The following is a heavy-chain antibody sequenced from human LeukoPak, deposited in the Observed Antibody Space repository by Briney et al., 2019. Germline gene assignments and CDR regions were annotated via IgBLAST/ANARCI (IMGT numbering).Heavy chain of an antibody. CDR2: IIPIFGTA. J-gene: IGHJ4*02. CDR1: GGTFSSYA. Sequence: GSSVKVSCKASGGTFSSYAISWVRQAPGQGLEWMGGIIPIFGTANYAQKFQGRVTITTDESTSTAYMELSSLRSEDTAVYYYARGEHYYDSSGYYYYWGQGTLVTVSS. V-gene: IGHV1-69*05. CDR3: ARGEHYYDSSGYYYY. D-gene: IGHD3-22*01.